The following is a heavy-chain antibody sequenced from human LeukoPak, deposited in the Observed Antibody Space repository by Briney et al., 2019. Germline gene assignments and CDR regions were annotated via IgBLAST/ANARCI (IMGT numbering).Heavy chain of an antibody. V-gene: IGHV3-21*04. CDR2: ISSSSSYI. J-gene: IGHJ6*03. D-gene: IGHD2-8*01. Sequence: PGGSLRLSCAASGFTFSSYSMNWVRQAPGKGLEWVSSISSSSSYIYYVDSVKGRFTISRDNARNSLYLEMNSLRVEDTAFYYCARTGSGHCTTGSCWTGYYYFYMEAWGKGTTVTVSS. CDR3: ARTGSGHCTTGSCWTGYYYFYMEA. CDR1: GFTFSSYS.